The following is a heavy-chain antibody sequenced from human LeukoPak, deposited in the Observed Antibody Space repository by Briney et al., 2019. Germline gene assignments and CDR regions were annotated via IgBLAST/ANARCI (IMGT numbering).Heavy chain of an antibody. CDR3: AKEGATLGSGWFDP. CDR2: ISGSGAST. J-gene: IGHJ5*02. V-gene: IGHV3-23*01. CDR1: GFPFSSYA. Sequence: PGGSLRLSCAASGFPFSSYAMSWARHAPGKGLEWVSAISGSGASTFYADSVKGRFTISRDNYKNTLFLQMNSLRAEDTAVYYCAKEGATLGSGWFDPWGRGTLVTVSS. D-gene: IGHD2-15*01.